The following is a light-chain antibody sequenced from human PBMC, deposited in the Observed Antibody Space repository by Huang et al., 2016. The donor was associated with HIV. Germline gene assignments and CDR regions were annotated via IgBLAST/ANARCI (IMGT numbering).Light chain of an antibody. J-gene: IGKJ4*02. CDR2: DAS. CDR3: QQRSNWPLT. CDR1: QSVSSY. V-gene: IGKV3-11*01. Sequence: ELVLPQSPATLSLSPGERASLSCRASQSVSSYLTWYQQKPGPAPRPLIYDASRRDTGIPPRFSGSGSGTDFTLTISSLEPEDFAVYYCQQRSNWPLTFGGGTKVEI.